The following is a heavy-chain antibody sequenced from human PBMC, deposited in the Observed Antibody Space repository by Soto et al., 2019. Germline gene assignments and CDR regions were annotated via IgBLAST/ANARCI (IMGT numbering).Heavy chain of an antibody. Sequence: GGSLRLSCAGSGFTVSGSAMHWVRQASGKGLEWVGRIRSKDNSYATAYDASVKGRFTISRDDSKNTAYLQMNSLKTEDTAVYYCTRHLPLYDSSGYCYYFDYWGQGTLVTVSS. J-gene: IGHJ4*02. CDR1: GFTVSGSA. CDR3: TRHLPLYDSSGYCYYFDY. CDR2: IRSKDNSYAT. V-gene: IGHV3-73*01. D-gene: IGHD3-22*01.